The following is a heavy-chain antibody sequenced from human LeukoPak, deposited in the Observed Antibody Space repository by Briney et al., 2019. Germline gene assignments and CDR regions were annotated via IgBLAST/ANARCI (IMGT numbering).Heavy chain of an antibody. V-gene: IGHV1-2*02. Sequence: ASVTVSCKSSVYTFTPYAVHWVRQAPGQGREWMGWITPSEGANYAQKFQGRVTMTSDTSMSTAYMDLNRLTSDDTAVYFCARDRYGDGFAHFDYWGQGTLVTVSS. CDR1: VYTFTPYA. CDR3: ARDRYGDGFAHFDY. CDR2: ITPSEGA. D-gene: IGHD5-24*01. J-gene: IGHJ4*02.